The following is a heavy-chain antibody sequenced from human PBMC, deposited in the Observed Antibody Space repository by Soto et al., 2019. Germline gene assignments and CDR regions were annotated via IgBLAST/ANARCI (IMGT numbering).Heavy chain of an antibody. J-gene: IGHJ4*02. CDR1: GFTFSSYS. CDR2: ISSSSSYI. D-gene: IGHD3-22*01. Sequence: LRLSCAASGFTFSSYSMNWVRQAPGKGLEWVSSISSSSSYIYYADSVKGRFTISRDNAKNSLYLQMNSLRAEDTAVYYCARDSLSGSSGYYYFDYWGQGTLVTVSS. V-gene: IGHV3-21*01. CDR3: ARDSLSGSSGYYYFDY.